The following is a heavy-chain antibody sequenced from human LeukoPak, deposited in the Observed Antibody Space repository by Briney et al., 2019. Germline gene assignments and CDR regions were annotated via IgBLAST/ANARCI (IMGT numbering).Heavy chain of an antibody. J-gene: IGHJ6*03. Sequence: GGSLRLSCAAARFTFTSHAMSWVRQAPGKGLEWVSAISGSGVTTYYSDSVRGRFTISRDNSTNTQYLQMNTLRAEDTAVHYCATGRGSSAYYYHYYYYMDVWGKGTTVTVSS. CDR2: ISGSGVTT. CDR3: ATGRGSSAYYYHYYYYMDV. CDR1: RFTFTSHA. V-gene: IGHV3-23*01. D-gene: IGHD3-22*01.